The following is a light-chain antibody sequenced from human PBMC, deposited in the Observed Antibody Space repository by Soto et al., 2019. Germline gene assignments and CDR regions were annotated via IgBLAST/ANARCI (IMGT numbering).Light chain of an antibody. J-gene: IGLJ2*01. CDR3: QSYDSRLSGSKV. CDR1: SSNIGAGYD. Sequence: QSVLTQPPSVSGAPGQRVTISCTGSSSNIGAGYDVHWYQQLPGTAPKLLIYGNINRPSGVPDRFSGSKSGTSASLAITGLQAEDEADYYCQSYDSRLSGSKVFGGGTKLTVL. CDR2: GNI. V-gene: IGLV1-40*01.